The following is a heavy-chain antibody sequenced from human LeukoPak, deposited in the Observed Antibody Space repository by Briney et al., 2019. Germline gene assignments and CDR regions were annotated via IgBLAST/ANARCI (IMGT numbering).Heavy chain of an antibody. CDR3: ARSLPYGTTWYGRSDF. CDR1: GFPFNAYW. Sequence: GGSLRLSCAASGFPFNAYWMTWVRQAPGKGLEWVANIRQDGDAKYYVDSVKGRFTISRDNAMNSLYLQMNSLRAEDTAIYYCARSLPYGTTWYGRSDFWGQGTLVTVSS. V-gene: IGHV3-7*03. CDR2: IRQDGDAK. J-gene: IGHJ4*02. D-gene: IGHD6-13*01.